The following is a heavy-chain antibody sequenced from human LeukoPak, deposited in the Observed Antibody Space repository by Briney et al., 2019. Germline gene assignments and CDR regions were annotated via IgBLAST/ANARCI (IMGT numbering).Heavy chain of an antibody. D-gene: IGHD2-8*02. V-gene: IGHV4-59*08. J-gene: IGHJ4*02. Sequence: PSETLSLTCTVSDNSISSFYWSWIRQPPGKGLEWIGFVYKTGHTNYNPSLKSRVAISLDGSKSQVSLRLTSVTAADTAVYYCAGHHPRNTVDFWGQGTLVTVSS. CDR3: AGHHPRNTVDF. CDR1: DNSISSFY. CDR2: VYKTGHT.